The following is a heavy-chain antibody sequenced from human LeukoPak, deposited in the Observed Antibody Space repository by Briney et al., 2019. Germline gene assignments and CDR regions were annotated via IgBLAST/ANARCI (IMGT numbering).Heavy chain of an antibody. D-gene: IGHD3-22*01. CDR3: AKDRSPLYYYDSSGLDY. J-gene: IGHJ4*02. CDR2: ISGSGGST. V-gene: IGHV3-23*01. CDR1: GFTFSSYA. Sequence: GGSLRLSCAASGFTFSSYAMSWVSQAPGKGLEWVSAISGSGGSTYYADSVKGRFTISRDNSKNTLYLQMNSLRAEDTAVYYCAKDRSPLYYYDSSGLDYWGQGTLVTVSS.